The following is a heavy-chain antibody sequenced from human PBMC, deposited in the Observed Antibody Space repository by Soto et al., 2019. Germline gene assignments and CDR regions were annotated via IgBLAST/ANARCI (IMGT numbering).Heavy chain of an antibody. V-gene: IGHV3-7*03. D-gene: IGHD3-3*02. CDR2: IRQDGAER. J-gene: IGHJ5*01. Sequence: QTGGSLRLSCAASGFMFSSYKMSWVRQAPGKGLEWVANIRQDGAERSYVDSVKGRFTISRDNGKNTVYLHMNSLRDEDSAVYFCAREHHFSNWFVYWGKGVLVTVSS. CDR3: AREHHFSNWFVY. CDR1: GFMFSSYK.